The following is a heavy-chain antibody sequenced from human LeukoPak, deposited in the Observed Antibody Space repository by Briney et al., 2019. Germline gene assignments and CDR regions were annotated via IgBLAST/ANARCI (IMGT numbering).Heavy chain of an antibody. J-gene: IGHJ4*02. CDR3: AKDGFLAATVTD. Sequence: PGGSLRLSCAASRFTFSTFTMNWVRQAPGKGLEWVSGISDSGDTTYYADSVKGRFTISRDNSKDTLYLLMNSLRAEDTATYYCAKDGFLAATVTDWGQGTLVTVSS. D-gene: IGHD4-17*01. V-gene: IGHV3-23*01. CDR2: ISDSGDTT. CDR1: RFTFSTFT.